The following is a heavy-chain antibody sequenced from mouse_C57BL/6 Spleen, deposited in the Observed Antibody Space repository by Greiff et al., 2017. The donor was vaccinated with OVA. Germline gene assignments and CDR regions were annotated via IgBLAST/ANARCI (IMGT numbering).Heavy chain of an antibody. CDR1: GYTFTSYG. V-gene: IGHV1-81*01. CDR3: ARGWEYSNPWYFDV. CDR2: IYPRSGTT. D-gene: IGHD2-5*01. Sequence: QVQLKESGAELARPGASVKLSCKASGYTFTSYGISWVKQRTGQGLEWIGEIYPRSGTTYYNEKLKGTATLTADKSSSTAYMELRSLTSEDSAVYVGARGWEYSNPWYFDVWGTGTTVTVSS. J-gene: IGHJ1*03.